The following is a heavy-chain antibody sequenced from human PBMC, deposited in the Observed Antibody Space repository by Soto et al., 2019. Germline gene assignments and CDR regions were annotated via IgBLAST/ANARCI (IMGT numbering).Heavy chain of an antibody. CDR3: ARDWGSYCRAGRCRPLAY. V-gene: IGHV3-33*01. CDR1: GFSFNSYG. Sequence: QVQLVESGGGVVQPGGSLRLSCEASGFSFNSYGMQWVRQAPGKGLEWVAIIWYDASNEYYADSVKGRFTISRDNSKNTLYLEMNNRRAEDTARYYCARDWGSYCRAGRCRPLAYWGQGSQVTVS. J-gene: IGHJ4*02. D-gene: IGHD2-15*01. CDR2: IWYDASNE.